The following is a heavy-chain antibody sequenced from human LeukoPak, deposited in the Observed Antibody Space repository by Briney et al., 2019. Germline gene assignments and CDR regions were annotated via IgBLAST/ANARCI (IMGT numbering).Heavy chain of an antibody. CDR2: INPNSGGT. J-gene: IGHJ6*03. CDR3: ARTLSPLYYYYMDV. Sequence: ASVKVSCKASGYTFTGYYMHWVRQAPGQGLEWMGWINPNSGGTNYAQKFQGRVTMTRDTSISTAYMELSRLRSDDTAVYYCARTLSPLYYYYMDVWGKGTTVTVSS. CDR1: GYTFTGYY. V-gene: IGHV1-2*02.